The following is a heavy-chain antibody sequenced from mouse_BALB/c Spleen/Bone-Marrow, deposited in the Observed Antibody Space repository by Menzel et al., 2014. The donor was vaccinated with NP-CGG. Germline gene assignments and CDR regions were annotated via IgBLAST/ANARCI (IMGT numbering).Heavy chain of an antibody. D-gene: IGHD2-4*01. V-gene: IGHV1-82*01. CDR3: ARWGITSYYFDY. J-gene: IGHJ2*01. CDR2: IYPGDGDT. Sequence: VKLMESGPDLMQPGASVKISCKVSGYAFSSSWMNWVKQRPGQGLEWIGRIYPGDGDTNYNGKFKGKAQLTADKSSSTAYLQHSSLTSVDSAVYFCARWGITSYYFDYWGQGTTLTVSS. CDR1: GYAFSSSW.